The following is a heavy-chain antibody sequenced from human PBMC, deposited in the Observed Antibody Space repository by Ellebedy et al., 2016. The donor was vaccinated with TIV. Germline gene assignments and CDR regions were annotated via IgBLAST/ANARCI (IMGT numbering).Heavy chain of an antibody. V-gene: IGHV4-39*01. CDR3: ARPQQLVFDAFDI. Sequence: SETLSLXXAVSGGSISSSNYYWGWIRQPPGKGLEWIGTIFYSGTTYYNPSLKSRVTISIDMSKKQFSLRLTSVTAADTAVYYCARPQQLVFDAFDIWGQGTMVTVSS. CDR1: GGSISSSNYY. D-gene: IGHD6-13*01. CDR2: IFYSGTT. J-gene: IGHJ3*02.